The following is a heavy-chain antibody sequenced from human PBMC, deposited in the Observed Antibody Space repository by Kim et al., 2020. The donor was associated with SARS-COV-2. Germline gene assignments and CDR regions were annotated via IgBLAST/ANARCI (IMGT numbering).Heavy chain of an antibody. J-gene: IGHJ5*02. D-gene: IGHD5-12*01. V-gene: IGHV3-30*02. Sequence: RFTISRDNSTNTLYLQMNSLRAEDTAVYYCAKDPSWWSGGYDSVANWFDPWGQGTLVTVSS. CDR3: AKDPSWWSGGYDSVANWFDP.